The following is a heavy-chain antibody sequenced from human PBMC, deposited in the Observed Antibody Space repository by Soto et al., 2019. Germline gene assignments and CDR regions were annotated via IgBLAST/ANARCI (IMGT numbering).Heavy chain of an antibody. D-gene: IGHD3-10*01. Sequence: PSETLSLTCTVFGGSISSSSYYRGWIRQPPGKGLEWIGSIYYSGSTYYNPSLKSRVTISVDTSKNQFSLKLSSVTAADTAVYYCASCFRGWVRCWGQGTLVTVSS. CDR2: IYYSGST. CDR1: GGSISSSSYY. V-gene: IGHV4-39*01. J-gene: IGHJ4*02. CDR3: ASCFRGWVRC.